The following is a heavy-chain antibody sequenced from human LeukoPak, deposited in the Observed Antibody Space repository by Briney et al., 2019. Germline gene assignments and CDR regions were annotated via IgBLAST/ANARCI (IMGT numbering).Heavy chain of an antibody. Sequence: AGGSLRLSCAASGFTFSSYAMTWVRQAPGKGLEWVSAISGSGYNSYYADSVKGRFTISRDNSKNTLFLQMNSLRAEDTAVYYCAKDSWNDDWFDPWGQGTLVTVSS. CDR3: AKDSWNDDWFDP. V-gene: IGHV3-23*01. J-gene: IGHJ5*02. D-gene: IGHD1-1*01. CDR1: GFTFSSYA. CDR2: ISGSGYNS.